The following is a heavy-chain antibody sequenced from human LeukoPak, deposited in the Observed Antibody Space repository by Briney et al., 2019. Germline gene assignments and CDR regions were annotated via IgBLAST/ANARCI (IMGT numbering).Heavy chain of an antibody. J-gene: IGHJ4*02. CDR2: IYSGGST. D-gene: IGHD6-19*01. CDR1: GFTVSSNY. CDR3: ARGAFQDTSGWYGIDY. Sequence: PGGSLRLSCAASGFTVSSNYMSWVRQAPGRGLEWVSLIYSGGSTHYADSVKGRFTISRDNSKNTLYLQMNSLRAEDTAVYYCARGAFQDTSGWYGIDYWGQGTLVTVSS. V-gene: IGHV3-66*01.